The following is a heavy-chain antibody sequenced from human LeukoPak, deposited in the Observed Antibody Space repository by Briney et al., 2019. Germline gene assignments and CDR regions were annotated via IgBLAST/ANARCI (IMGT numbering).Heavy chain of an antibody. Sequence: GGSLRLSCAPSGFSFTSYGMNWVRQAPGRGGEWHATISITGETKYSEDSVKGRFTVSRDNSKNTVFLQMNSVRADDTAVYFCATGGDTSKRLPFWGQGTLVTVSS. V-gene: IGHV3-23*01. J-gene: IGHJ4*02. CDR3: ATGGDTSKRLPF. D-gene: IGHD3-16*01. CDR1: GFSFTSYG. CDR2: ISITGETK.